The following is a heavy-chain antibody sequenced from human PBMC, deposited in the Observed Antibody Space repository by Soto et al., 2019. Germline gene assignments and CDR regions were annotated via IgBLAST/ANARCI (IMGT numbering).Heavy chain of an antibody. CDR1: GASVSSYY. CDR2: IYYIGAY. CDR3: ARTPETRDWLDP. J-gene: IGHJ5*02. D-gene: IGHD1-7*01. V-gene: IGHV4-59*02. Sequence: SDTLSLTCSVSGASVSSYYWSWVRQPPGKGLEWIGYIYYIGAYNYNPSLKSRVTISVDTSKNQFSLKLTSVTAADTAVYYCARTPETRDWLDPWGQGTLVTVSS.